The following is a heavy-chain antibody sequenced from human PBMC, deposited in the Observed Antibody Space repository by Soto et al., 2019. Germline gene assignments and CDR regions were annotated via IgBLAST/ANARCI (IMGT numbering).Heavy chain of an antibody. J-gene: IGHJ4*02. V-gene: IGHV4-61*02. CDR3: ARDSPSRIAVAGISD. Sequence: PSETLSLTCTVSGGSVTSTSYYWSWIRQPDGKGLEWIGRIYTSGSTNYNPSLKSRVTMSVDTSKNQFSLKLSSVTAADTAVYYCARDSPSRIAVAGISDWGQGTLVTVSS. CDR1: GGSVTSTSYY. D-gene: IGHD6-19*01. CDR2: IYTSGST.